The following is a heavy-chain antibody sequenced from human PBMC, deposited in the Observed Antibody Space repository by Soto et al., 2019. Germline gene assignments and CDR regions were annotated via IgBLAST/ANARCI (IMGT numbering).Heavy chain of an antibody. V-gene: IGHV4-59*01. D-gene: IGHD3-9*01. CDR2: IYYSGST. CDR1: GGSISSYY. J-gene: IGHJ3*02. Sequence: SETLSLTCTVSGGSISSYYWSWIRQPPGKGLEWIGYIYYSGSTNYNPSLKSRVTISVDTSKNQFSLKLSSVTAADTAVYYCARLGRTYYDILTGYDVVGGFDIWGPGTMVTVSS. CDR3: ARLGRTYYDILTGYDVVGGFDI.